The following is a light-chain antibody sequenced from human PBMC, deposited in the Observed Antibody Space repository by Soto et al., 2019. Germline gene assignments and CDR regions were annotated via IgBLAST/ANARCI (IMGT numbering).Light chain of an antibody. Sequence: DIQMTQSPSSLSASVGDRVTITCRASQSISRFLNWYQQKPGKAPKLLIYGASTRATGIPARFSGSGSGTEFTLTISSLQSEDFAVYYCQQYNNWPAPFGQGTRREIK. CDR2: GAS. J-gene: IGKJ5*01. V-gene: IGKV1-39*01. CDR3: QQYNNWPAP. CDR1: QSISRF.